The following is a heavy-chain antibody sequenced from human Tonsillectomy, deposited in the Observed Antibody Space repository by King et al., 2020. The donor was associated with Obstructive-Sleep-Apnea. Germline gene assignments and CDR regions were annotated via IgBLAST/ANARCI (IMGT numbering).Heavy chain of an antibody. CDR2: IYYSVGT. Sequence: VQLQESGPGLVKPSETLSLTCTVSGGSISSSSYYWGWIRQPPGKGLEWIGSIYYSVGTYYNPSLKSRVTISLDTSKNQFYLKLSPVTAADTAVYYCARVPRELPVDYWGQGTLVTVSS. CDR3: ARVPRELPVDY. D-gene: IGHD1-26*01. V-gene: IGHV4-39*07. CDR1: GGSISSSSYY. J-gene: IGHJ4*02.